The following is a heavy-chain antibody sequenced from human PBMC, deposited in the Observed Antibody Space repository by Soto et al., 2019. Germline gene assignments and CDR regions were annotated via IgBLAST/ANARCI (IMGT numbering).Heavy chain of an antibody. V-gene: IGHV3-33*01. CDR1: GFTFSSYG. CDR3: AREVLGYSSGWGYYYYYGMDV. CDR2: IWYDGSNK. J-gene: IGHJ6*02. D-gene: IGHD6-19*01. Sequence: GGSLRLSCAASGFTFSSYGMHWVRQAPGKGLEWVAVIWYDGSNKYYADSVKGRFTISRDNSKNTLYLQMNSLRAEDTAVYYCAREVLGYSSGWGYYYYYGMDVWGQGTTFT.